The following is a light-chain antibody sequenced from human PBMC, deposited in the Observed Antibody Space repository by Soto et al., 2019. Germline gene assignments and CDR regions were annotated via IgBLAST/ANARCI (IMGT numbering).Light chain of an antibody. CDR1: QSVSSN. V-gene: IGKV3-15*01. CDR2: SAS. J-gene: IGKJ1*01. Sequence: EIVMTQSPATLSVSPGERATLSCTASQSVSSNLAWYQQKPGQAPRLLIYSASTRATGIPARFSGSGSGTDVTLTISSLEPEDFAVYYCQQRSNWSWTFGQGTKVDIK. CDR3: QQRSNWSWT.